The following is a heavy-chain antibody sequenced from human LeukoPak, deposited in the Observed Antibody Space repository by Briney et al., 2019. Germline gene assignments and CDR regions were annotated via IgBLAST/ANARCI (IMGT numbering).Heavy chain of an antibody. CDR3: ARVSCSSTSCPAAFDI. J-gene: IGHJ3*02. V-gene: IGHV3-64*01. D-gene: IGHD2-2*01. Sequence: GGSLRLSCAASGFTFSSYAMHWVRQAPGKGLEYVSAISSNGGSTYANSVKGRFTISRDNSKNTLYLQMGSLRAEDMAVYYCARVSCSSTSCPAAFDIWGQGTMVTVSS. CDR1: GFTFSSYA. CDR2: ISSNGGST.